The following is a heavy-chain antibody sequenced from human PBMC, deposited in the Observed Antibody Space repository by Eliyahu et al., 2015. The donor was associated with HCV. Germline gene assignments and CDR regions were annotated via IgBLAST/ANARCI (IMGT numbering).Heavy chain of an antibody. D-gene: IGHD6-13*01. J-gene: IGHJ4*02. CDR2: IKSKTDGGTT. Sequence: EVQLVESGGGLVKPGGSLRLSCAASGFTFSNAWMSWVRQAPGKGLEWVGRIKSKTDGGTTDYAAPVKGRFTISRDDSKNTLYLQMNSLKTEDTAVYYCTTDPYGAAAVPYYFDYWGQGTLVTVSS. CDR3: TTDPYGAAAVPYYFDY. V-gene: IGHV3-15*01. CDR1: GFTFSNAW.